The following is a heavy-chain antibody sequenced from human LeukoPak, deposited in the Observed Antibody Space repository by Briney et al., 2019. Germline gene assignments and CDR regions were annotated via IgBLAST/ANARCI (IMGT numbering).Heavy chain of an antibody. CDR2: IYTSGST. Sequence: SETLSLTCTVSGGSISSYYWSWIRQPAGKGLEWIGRIYTSGSTNYNPSLKSRVTMSVDTSKNQSSLKLSSVTAADTAVYYCARYFTPVGDFWSGPIPHLDAFDIWGQGTMVTVSS. D-gene: IGHD3-3*01. V-gene: IGHV4-4*07. J-gene: IGHJ3*02. CDR1: GGSISSYY. CDR3: ARYFTPVGDFWSGPIPHLDAFDI.